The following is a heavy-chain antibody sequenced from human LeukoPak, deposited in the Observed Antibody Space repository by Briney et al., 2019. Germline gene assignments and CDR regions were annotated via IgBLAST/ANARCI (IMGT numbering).Heavy chain of an antibody. V-gene: IGHV5-51*01. D-gene: IGHD6-13*01. Sequence: GASLQISCKGSGYSFTSYWIGWVRQMPGKGLEWMGIIYPGDSDTRYSPSFQGQVTISADKSISTAYQQWSSLKASNTAMYYCARLGGYSSSWYNSWFDPWGQGTLVTVSS. CDR3: ARLGGYSSSWYNSWFDP. J-gene: IGHJ5*02. CDR1: GYSFTSYW. CDR2: IYPGDSDT.